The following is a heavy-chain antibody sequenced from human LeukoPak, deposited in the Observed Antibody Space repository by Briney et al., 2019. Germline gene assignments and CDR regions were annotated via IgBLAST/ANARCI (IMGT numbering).Heavy chain of an antibody. CDR1: GGSISSSSYY. CDR3: ARGRAVAGIDFRAFDI. J-gene: IGHJ3*02. D-gene: IGHD6-19*01. CDR2: IYYSGST. V-gene: IGHV4-39*07. Sequence: PSETLSLTCTVSGGSISSSSYYWGWIRQPPGKGLEWIGSIYYSGSTYYNPSLKSRVTISVDTSKNQFSLKLSSVTAADTAVYYCARGRAVAGIDFRAFDIWGQGTMVTVSS.